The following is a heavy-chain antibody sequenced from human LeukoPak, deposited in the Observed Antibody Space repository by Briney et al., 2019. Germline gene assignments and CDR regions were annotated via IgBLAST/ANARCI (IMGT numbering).Heavy chain of an antibody. CDR3: ASPLGPPGSEAFDI. D-gene: IGHD3-10*01. CDR2: ISSSSSTI. Sequence: PGGSLRLSCAASGFTFSSYSMNWVRQAPGKGLEWVSYISSSSSTIYYADSVKGRSTISRDNAKNSLYLQMNSLRAEDTAVYYCASPLGPPGSEAFDIWGQGTMVTVSS. J-gene: IGHJ3*02. CDR1: GFTFSSYS. V-gene: IGHV3-48*01.